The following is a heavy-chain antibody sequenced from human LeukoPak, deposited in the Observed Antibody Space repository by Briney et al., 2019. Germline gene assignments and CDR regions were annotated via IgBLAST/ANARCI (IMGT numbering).Heavy chain of an antibody. CDR2: ISSNGGST. Sequence: GGSLRLSCSASGFTFSSYAMHWVRQAPGKGLEYVSAISSNGGSTYYADSVKGRFTISRDNPKNTLYLQMSSLRAEDTAVYYCVKDASGSSLIDTYYWGQGTLVTVSS. V-gene: IGHV3-64D*06. D-gene: IGHD1-26*01. CDR1: GFTFSSYA. J-gene: IGHJ4*02. CDR3: VKDASGSSLIDTYY.